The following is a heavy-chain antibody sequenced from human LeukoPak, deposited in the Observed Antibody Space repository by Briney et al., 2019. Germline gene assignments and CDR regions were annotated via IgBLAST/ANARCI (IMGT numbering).Heavy chain of an antibody. CDR3: AKDNYGGIFAS. V-gene: IGHV3-23*01. CDR1: GFTFSRHW. D-gene: IGHD4-17*01. CDR2: ISDTVRDT. J-gene: IGHJ4*02. Sequence: PGGSLRLSCAASGFTFSRHWMGWVRQAPGKGLEWVSHISDTVRDTWYANSVKGRFIISRDNSRDTVYLQMSSLRPEDTALYFCAKDNYGGIFASWGQGTLVTVSS.